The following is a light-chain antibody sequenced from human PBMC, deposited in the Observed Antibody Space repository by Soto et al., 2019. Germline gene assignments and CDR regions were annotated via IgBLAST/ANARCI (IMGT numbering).Light chain of an antibody. CDR1: QSVSNNY. CDR2: GSS. CDR3: QQYGSSPPYT. Sequence: EVVLTQSPGTLSLSPGERDTLSCRASQSVSNNYLAWYQQKPGQSPKLLIFGSSDRATGIPDRFSGSGSGTDFNLTISSLEPEYFAVYYCQQYGSSPPYTFGQGTKLEIK. V-gene: IGKV3-20*01. J-gene: IGKJ2*01.